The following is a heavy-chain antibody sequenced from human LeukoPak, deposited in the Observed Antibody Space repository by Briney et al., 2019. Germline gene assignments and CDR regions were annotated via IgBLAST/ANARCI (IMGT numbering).Heavy chain of an antibody. J-gene: IGHJ4*02. CDR1: GFTFSSYA. CDR3: AFPRIGEVAGSLDY. D-gene: IGHD6-19*01. Sequence: GGSLRLSCAASGFTFSSYAMTWVRQAPGKGLEWVSAVSGSGVSTYYADSVKGRFTISRYNSKNKLYLQMSSLRVEDTAVYYCAFPRIGEVAGSLDYWGQGTLVTVSS. CDR2: VSGSGVST. V-gene: IGHV3-23*01.